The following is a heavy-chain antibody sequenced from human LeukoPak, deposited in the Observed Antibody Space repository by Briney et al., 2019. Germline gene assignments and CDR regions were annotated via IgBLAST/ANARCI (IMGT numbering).Heavy chain of an antibody. CDR3: ASDGFGELPLFDY. J-gene: IGHJ4*02. V-gene: IGHV3-23*01. CDR2: ISGSGGST. CDR1: GFTFSSYA. D-gene: IGHD3-10*01. Sequence: GGSLRLSCAASGFTFSSYAMSWVRQAPGKGLEWVSAISGSGGSTYYADSVKGRFTISRDNSKNTLYLQMNSLRAEDTAVYYYASDGFGELPLFDYWGRGTLVTVSS.